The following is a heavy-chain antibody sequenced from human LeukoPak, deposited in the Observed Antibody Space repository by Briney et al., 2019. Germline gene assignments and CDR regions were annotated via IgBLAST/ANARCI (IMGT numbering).Heavy chain of an antibody. CDR1: GGTFSSYA. CDR3: ARANFRDAFDI. Sequence: ASVKVSCKASGGTFSSYAISWVRQAPGHGLEWMGGIIPIFGTANSAQKFQGRVTITADESTSTAYMELSSLRSEDTAVYYCARANFRDAFDIWGQGTMVTVSS. CDR2: IIPIFGTA. V-gene: IGHV1-69*13. J-gene: IGHJ3*02. D-gene: IGHD4/OR15-4a*01.